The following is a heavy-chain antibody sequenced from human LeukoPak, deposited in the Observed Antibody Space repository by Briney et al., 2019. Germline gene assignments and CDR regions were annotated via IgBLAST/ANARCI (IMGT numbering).Heavy chain of an antibody. CDR3: ARHGASGSYLYYFDY. V-gene: IGHV4-59*08. CDR2: IYYSWST. CDR1: GGSISSYY. J-gene: IGHJ4*02. D-gene: IGHD1-26*01. Sequence: SETLSLTCTVPGGSISSYYWSWIRQIPGKGLEWIGYIYYSWSTNYNPSLKSRVTISVDTSKNQFSLKLSSVTAADTAVYFCARHGASGSYLYYFDYWGQGTLVTVSS.